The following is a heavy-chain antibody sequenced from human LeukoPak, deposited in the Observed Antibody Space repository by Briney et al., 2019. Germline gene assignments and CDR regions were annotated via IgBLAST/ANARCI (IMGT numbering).Heavy chain of an antibody. CDR3: ARGGEDIVVVPAATGVDY. D-gene: IGHD2-2*01. CDR1: GFSFSSYS. J-gene: IGHJ4*02. V-gene: IGHV3-21*01. CDR2: ISSSSSYI. Sequence: PGGSLRLSCAASGFSFSSYSMNWVRQAPGKGLEWVSSISSSSSYIYYADSVKGRFTISRDNAKNSLFLQMNSLRAEDTAVYYCARGGEDIVVVPAATGVDYWGQGTLVTVSS.